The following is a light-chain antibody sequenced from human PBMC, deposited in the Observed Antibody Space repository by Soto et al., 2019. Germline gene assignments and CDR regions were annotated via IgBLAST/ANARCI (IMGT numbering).Light chain of an antibody. V-gene: IGKV3-20*01. Sequence: EIVLTQSPGTLSLSPGERATLSCRASQSVSNNYLAWYQQKPDQAPRLLIYGASNRATGIPDRFSGSGSGTDFTLTISRLEPEDVAVYYCQQYGSSGTFGQGTNVEIK. CDR2: GAS. CDR3: QQYGSSGT. CDR1: QSVSNNY. J-gene: IGKJ1*01.